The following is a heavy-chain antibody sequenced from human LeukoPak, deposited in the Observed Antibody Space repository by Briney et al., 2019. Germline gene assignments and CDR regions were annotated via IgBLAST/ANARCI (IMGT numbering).Heavy chain of an antibody. J-gene: IGHJ4*02. CDR3: ARVGTAEGTLEDY. Sequence: PGGSLRLYCAASGFTFRTYWMSWVRQPPGKGLEWVANIKHDGSEKYYVDSVKGRFTISRDNAKNSLYLQMNSLRAEDTAVYYCARVGTAEGTLEDYWGQGTLVTVSS. V-gene: IGHV3-7*01. D-gene: IGHD6-13*01. CDR1: GFTFRTYW. CDR2: IKHDGSEK.